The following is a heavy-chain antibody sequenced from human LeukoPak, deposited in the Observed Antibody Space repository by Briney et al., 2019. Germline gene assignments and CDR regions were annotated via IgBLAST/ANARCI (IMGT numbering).Heavy chain of an antibody. J-gene: IGHJ6*02. Sequence: SGGSLRLSCAASGFTFSSYGMHWVRQAPGKGLEWVAFIRYDGSNKYYADSVKGRFTISRDNSKNTLYLQMNSLRAEDTAVYYCAKEDRVNYYYYGMDVWGQGTTVTVSS. CDR3: AKEDRVNYYYYGMDV. CDR2: IRYDGSNK. D-gene: IGHD4-11*01. CDR1: GFTFSSYG. V-gene: IGHV3-30*02.